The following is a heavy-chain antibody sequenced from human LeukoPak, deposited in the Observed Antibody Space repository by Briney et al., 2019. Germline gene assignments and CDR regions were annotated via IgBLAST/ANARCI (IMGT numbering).Heavy chain of an antibody. CDR3: ARAAFSDDYGDYAPDPVGSPANWFDP. CDR1: GYTFTSYD. V-gene: IGHV1-8*01. Sequence: GASVKVSCKASGYTFTSYDINWVRQATGQGLEWMGWMNPNSGNTGYAQKFQGRVTMTRNTSISTAYMELSSLRSEDTAVYYCARAAFSDDYGDYAPDPVGSPANWFDPWGQGTLVTVSS. J-gene: IGHJ5*02. CDR2: MNPNSGNT. D-gene: IGHD4-17*01.